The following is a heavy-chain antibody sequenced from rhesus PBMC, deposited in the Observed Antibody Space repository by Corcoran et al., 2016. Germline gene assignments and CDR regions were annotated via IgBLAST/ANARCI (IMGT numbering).Heavy chain of an antibody. CDR3: ARDYYY. Sequence: QVKLQQWGEGLGKPSETLSLTCAVYGGSISGYYWSWIRQPLGKGLEGIWNIDGNSASTNYNPSLKNRVTISKDTSKNQFSLKLSSVTAADTAVYYCARDYYYWGQGVLVTVSS. D-gene: IGHD3-9*01. V-gene: IGHV4-73*01. J-gene: IGHJ4*01. CDR1: GGSISGYY. CDR2: IDGNSAST.